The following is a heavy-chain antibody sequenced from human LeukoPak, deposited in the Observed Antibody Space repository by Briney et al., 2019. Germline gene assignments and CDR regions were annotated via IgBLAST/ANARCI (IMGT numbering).Heavy chain of an antibody. Sequence: ASVTVSCKASGYTFTGYYMHWVRQAPGQGLEWMGWINPNSGGTNYAQKFQGRVTMTRDTSISTAYMELSRLRSDDTAVYYCARESPAAGTPWFDPWGQGTLVTVSS. CDR2: INPNSGGT. J-gene: IGHJ5*02. CDR1: GYTFTGYY. V-gene: IGHV1-2*02. CDR3: ARESPAAGTPWFDP. D-gene: IGHD6-13*01.